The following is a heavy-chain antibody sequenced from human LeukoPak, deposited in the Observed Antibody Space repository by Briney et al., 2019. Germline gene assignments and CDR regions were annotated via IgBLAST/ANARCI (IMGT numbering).Heavy chain of an antibody. D-gene: IGHD6-13*01. CDR1: GGSFSGYY. V-gene: IGHV4-34*01. CDR3: ARAQQQSYAMDV. J-gene: IGHJ6*02. Sequence: PSETLSLTCAVYGGSFSGYYWSWIRQPPGKGLEWIGEINHSGSTNYNPSLKSRVTISVDTSKNQFSLKLSSVTAADTAVYYCARAQQQSYAMDVWGQGTTVTVSS. CDR2: INHSGST.